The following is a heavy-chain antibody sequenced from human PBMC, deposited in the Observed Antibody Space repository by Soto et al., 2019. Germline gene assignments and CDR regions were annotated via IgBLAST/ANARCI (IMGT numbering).Heavy chain of an antibody. V-gene: IGHV2-70*11. Sequence: SGPNAGEPTQTLTLTCTFSGFSLSTSGMCVSWIRQPPGKALEWLARIDWDDDKYYSTSLKTRLTISKDTSKNQVVLTMTNMDPVDTATYYCARIAVVSHAFDIWGQGTMVTVPS. CDR3: ARIAVVSHAFDI. CDR2: IDWDDDK. J-gene: IGHJ3*02. D-gene: IGHD3-22*01. CDR1: GFSLSTSGMC.